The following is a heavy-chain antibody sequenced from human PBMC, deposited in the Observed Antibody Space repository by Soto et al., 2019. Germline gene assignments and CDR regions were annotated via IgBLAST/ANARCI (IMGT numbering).Heavy chain of an antibody. V-gene: IGHV4-34*01. Sequence: PSETLSLTCAVYGGSFSGYYWSWIRQPPGKGLEWIGEINHSGSTNYNPSLKSRVTISVDTSKNQFSLKLSSVTAADTAVYYCARGRDYYGSSLDFDYWGQGTLVTVSS. CDR3: ARGRDYYGSSLDFDY. CDR2: INHSGST. CDR1: GGSFSGYY. D-gene: IGHD3-10*01. J-gene: IGHJ4*02.